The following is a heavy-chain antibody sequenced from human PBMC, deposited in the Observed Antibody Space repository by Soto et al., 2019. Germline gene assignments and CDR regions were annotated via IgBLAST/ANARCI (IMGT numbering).Heavy chain of an antibody. Sequence: QPGGSLRLSCAASGFTFSVYGMHWVRQAPGKGLEWVADISYDGNKKYYTDSVKGRFTISRDNSKNTLYLQMNSLRTEDTALYYCGQEPPGGWHFFDTGDQGXLVAVSS. CDR3: GQEPPGGWHFFDT. D-gene: IGHD6-19*01. V-gene: IGHV3-30*18. CDR1: GFTFSVYG. J-gene: IGHJ1*01. CDR2: ISYDGNKK.